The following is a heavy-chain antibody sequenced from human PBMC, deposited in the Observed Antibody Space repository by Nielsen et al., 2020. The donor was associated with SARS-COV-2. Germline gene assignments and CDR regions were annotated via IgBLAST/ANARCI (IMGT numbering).Heavy chain of an antibody. D-gene: IGHD6-19*01. Sequence: GGSLRLSCAASGFTFSSYGMHWVRQAPGKGLEWVAVIWYDGSNKYYADSVKGRFTISRDNSKNTLYLHMNSLRAEDTAVYYCARGDSSGWYSHYYYYYGMDVWGQGTTVTVSS. J-gene: IGHJ6*02. CDR3: ARGDSSGWYSHYYYYYGMDV. V-gene: IGHV3-33*01. CDR2: IWYDGSNK. CDR1: GFTFSSYG.